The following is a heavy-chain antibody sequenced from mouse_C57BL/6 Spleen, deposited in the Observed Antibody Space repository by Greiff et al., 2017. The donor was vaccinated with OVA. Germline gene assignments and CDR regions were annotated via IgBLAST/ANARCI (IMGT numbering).Heavy chain of an antibody. CDR1: GYTFTDYE. V-gene: IGHV1-15*01. CDR3: TRSGAYGSSPDWYFDV. Sequence: VQLQQSGAGLVRPGASVTLSCKASGYTFTDYEMHWVKQTPVHGLEWIGAIDPETGGTAYNQKFKGKAILTADKSSSTAYMELRSLTSEDSAVYYCTRSGAYGSSPDWYFDVWGTGTTVTVSS. CDR2: IDPETGGT. D-gene: IGHD1-1*01. J-gene: IGHJ1*03.